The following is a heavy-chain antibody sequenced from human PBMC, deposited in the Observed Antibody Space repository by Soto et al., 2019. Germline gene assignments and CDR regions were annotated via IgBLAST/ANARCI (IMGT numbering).Heavy chain of an antibody. CDR3: AKFKLGHDYGDYYYYGMDV. CDR1: VFTFSSYA. D-gene: IGHD4-17*01. J-gene: IGHJ6*02. V-gene: IGHV3-23*01. CDR2: ISGSGGST. Sequence: GWSLRLSCASSVFTFSSYAMSWVRQAPGKGLEWVSAISGSGGSTYYADSVKGRFTISRDNSKNTLYLQMNSLRAEDTAVYYCAKFKLGHDYGDYYYYGMDVWGQGTTVTVSS.